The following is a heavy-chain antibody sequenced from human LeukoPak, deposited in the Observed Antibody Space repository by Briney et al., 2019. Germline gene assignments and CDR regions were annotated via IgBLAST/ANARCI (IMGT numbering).Heavy chain of an antibody. D-gene: IGHD1-1*01. V-gene: IGHV4-59*08. CDR2: VHYSAIT. CDR3: ARRGNSWNDFDS. Sequence: SETLSLTCTVSGASIRSYYWSWIRQPPGKGLKWIAYVHYSAITNYNPSLKSRVSISVDTSKSQFSLSLSSVTAADTAVYYCARRGNSWNDFDSWGQGTLVTVSS. J-gene: IGHJ4*02. CDR1: GASIRSYY.